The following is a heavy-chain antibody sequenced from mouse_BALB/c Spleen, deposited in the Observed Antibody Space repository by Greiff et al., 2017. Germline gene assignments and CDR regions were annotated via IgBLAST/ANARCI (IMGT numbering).Heavy chain of an antibody. V-gene: IGHV1-18*01. CDR3: TRSGGIYDGYFDY. CDR2: INPNNGGT. D-gene: IGHD2-3*01. J-gene: IGHJ2*01. CDR1: GFTFTEYT. Sequence: EVQLQQSGPELVKPGASVKISCKTSGFTFTEYTMHWVKQSHGKSLEWMGGINPNNGGTSYNQKFKGKATLTVDKSSSTAYMQLSSPTSEDSAVYYCTRSGGIYDGYFDYWGQGTTLTVSS.